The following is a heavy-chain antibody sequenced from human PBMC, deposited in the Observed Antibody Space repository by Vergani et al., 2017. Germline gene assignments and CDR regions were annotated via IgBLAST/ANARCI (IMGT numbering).Heavy chain of an antibody. J-gene: IGHJ5*02. V-gene: IGHV1-69*12. CDR3: ARDLDYGDNGWFDP. D-gene: IGHD4-17*01. CDR2: IIPIFGTA. CDR1: GGTFNFYA. Sequence: QVQLVQSGAEVKKPGSSVKISCKSSGGTFNFYAINWVRQAPGQGLEWMGGIIPIFGTANYAQKFQGRVTITADESTSTAYMELSSLRSEDTAVYYCARDLDYGDNGWFDPWGQGTLVTVSS.